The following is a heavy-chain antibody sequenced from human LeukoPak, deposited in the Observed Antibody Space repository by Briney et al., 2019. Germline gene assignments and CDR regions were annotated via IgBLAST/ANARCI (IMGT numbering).Heavy chain of an antibody. CDR3: AREPDYGSGSYYNNWFDP. CDR1: GGSISSSSYY. V-gene: IGHV4-39*07. CDR2: IYYSGST. D-gene: IGHD3-10*01. J-gene: IGHJ5*02. Sequence: PSETLSLTCTVSGGSISSSSYYWGWIRQPPGKGLEWIGSIYYSGSTYYNPSLKSRVTISVDTSKNQFSLKLSSVTAADTAVYYCAREPDYGSGSYYNNWFDPWGQGTLVTVSS.